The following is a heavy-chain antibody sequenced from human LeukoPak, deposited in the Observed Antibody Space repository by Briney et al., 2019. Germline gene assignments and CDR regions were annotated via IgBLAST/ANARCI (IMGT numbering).Heavy chain of an antibody. CDR3: ARDMVRGVIDY. CDR2: IYTSGST. V-gene: IGHV4-4*07. J-gene: IGHJ4*02. Sequence: SETLSLTXTVSGGSISSYYWSWIRQLAGKGLEWIGRIYTSGSTNYNPSLKSRVTMSVDTSKNQFSLKLSSVTAADTAVYYCARDMVRGVIDYWGQGTLVTVSS. D-gene: IGHD3-10*01. CDR1: GGSISSYY.